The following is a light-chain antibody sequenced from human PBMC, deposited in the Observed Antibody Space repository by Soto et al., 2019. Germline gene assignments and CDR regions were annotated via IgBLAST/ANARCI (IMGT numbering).Light chain of an antibody. V-gene: IGLV4-69*01. CDR3: QTWGSGIVV. CDR2: LNSDGSH. Sequence: QSVLTQSPSASASLGASVKLTCTLSSGHSNYAIAWHQQQSEKGPRYLMKLNSDGSHSKGDGIPDRFSGSSSGAERYLTISSRQSEDEADYSCQTWGSGIVVFGGGTKLTVL. J-gene: IGLJ2*01. CDR1: SGHSNYA.